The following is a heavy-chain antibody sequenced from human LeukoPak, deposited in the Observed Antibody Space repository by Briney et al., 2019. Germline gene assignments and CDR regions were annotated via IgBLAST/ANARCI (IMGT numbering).Heavy chain of an antibody. V-gene: IGHV3-23*01. J-gene: IGHJ4*02. Sequence: GGSLRLSCAASGFTFSSYGMSWVRQAPGKGLEWVSAISGSGGSTYYADSVKGRFTISRDNSKNTLYLQMNSLRAEDTAVYYCAKDQTLWELLHFDYWGQGTLVTVSS. CDR1: GFTFSSYG. CDR2: ISGSGGST. D-gene: IGHD1-26*01. CDR3: AKDQTLWELLHFDY.